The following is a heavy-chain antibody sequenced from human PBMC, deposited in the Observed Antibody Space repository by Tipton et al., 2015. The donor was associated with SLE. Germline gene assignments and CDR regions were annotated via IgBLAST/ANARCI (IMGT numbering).Heavy chain of an antibody. Sequence: TLSLTCTVSGGSISSHYWNWIRQPPGKGLEWIGYIYYSGSTNYNPSLKSRVTISLDTSKNQFSLKLSSVTAADTAVYYCAREGDSGSFHDAFDIWGQGTMVTVSA. J-gene: IGHJ3*02. CDR3: AREGDSGSFHDAFDI. CDR1: GGSISSHY. CDR2: IYYSGST. V-gene: IGHV4-59*11. D-gene: IGHD1-26*01.